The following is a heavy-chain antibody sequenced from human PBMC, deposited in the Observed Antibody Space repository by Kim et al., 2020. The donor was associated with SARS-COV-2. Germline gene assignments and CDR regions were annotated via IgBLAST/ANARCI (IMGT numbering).Heavy chain of an antibody. Sequence: KFQGRVTITRDTSASTAYMELSSLRSEDTAVYYCARDHCSGGSCYSDFDYWGQGTLVTVSS. CDR3: ARDHCSGGSCYSDFDY. V-gene: IGHV1-3*01. J-gene: IGHJ4*02. D-gene: IGHD2-15*01.